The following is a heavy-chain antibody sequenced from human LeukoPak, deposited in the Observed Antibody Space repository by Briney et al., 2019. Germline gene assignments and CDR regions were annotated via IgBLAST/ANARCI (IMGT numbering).Heavy chain of an antibody. D-gene: IGHD5-18*01. CDR3: ARPQYSYGRIDAFDI. CDR1: GGSISSTTHY. CDR2: MHYSGII. J-gene: IGHJ3*02. V-gene: IGHV4-39*07. Sequence: PSETLSLTCTVSGGSISSTTHYWRWIRQPPGKGLEWIGSMHYSGIIYYNPSLKSRVTIPVDTYKNQFSLKLSSVTAADTAVYYCARPQYSYGRIDAFDIWGQGTMVTVSS.